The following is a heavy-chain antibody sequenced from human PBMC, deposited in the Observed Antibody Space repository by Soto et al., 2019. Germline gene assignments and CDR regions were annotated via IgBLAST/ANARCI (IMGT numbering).Heavy chain of an antibody. CDR1: GGSISSGGYS. CDR2: IYHSGST. J-gene: IGHJ6*02. CDR3: ARAPQGSGSYYAPYYYYGMDV. Sequence: SETLSLTCAVSGGSISSGGYSWSWIRQPPGKGLEWIGYIYHSGSTYYNPSLKSRVTISVDRSKNQFSLKLSSVTAADTAVYYCARAPQGSGSYYAPYYYYGMDVWGQGTTVTVSS. V-gene: IGHV4-30-2*01. D-gene: IGHD3-10*01.